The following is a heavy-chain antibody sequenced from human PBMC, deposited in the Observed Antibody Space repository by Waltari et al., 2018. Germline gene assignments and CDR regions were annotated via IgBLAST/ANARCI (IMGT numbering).Heavy chain of an antibody. Sequence: QVQLVESGGGVVQPGGSLRLSCAASGFTFSSSGMHWVRQAPGKGLEWVAFIRYDGSNKYYADSVKGRFTISRDNSKNTLYLQMNSLRAEDTAVYCCAKLITIFGVATDDWGQGTLVTVSS. CDR3: AKLITIFGVATDD. J-gene: IGHJ4*02. D-gene: IGHD3-3*01. CDR1: GFTFSSSG. V-gene: IGHV3-30*02. CDR2: IRYDGSNK.